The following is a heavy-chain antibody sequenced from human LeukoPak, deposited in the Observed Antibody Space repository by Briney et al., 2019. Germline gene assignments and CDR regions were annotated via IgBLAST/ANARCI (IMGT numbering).Heavy chain of an antibody. V-gene: IGHV3-21*01. J-gene: IGHJ4*02. CDR1: GFTFSSYW. CDR2: ISTSSSYI. Sequence: PGGSLRLSCAASGFTFSSYWMSWVRQAPGKGLEWVSSISTSSSYIYYADSVKGRFTISRDNAKKSLYLQMNSLRAEDTAVYYCARDPSEASHPYYFDYWGQGILVTVSS. CDR3: ARDPSEASHPYYFDY. D-gene: IGHD6-25*01.